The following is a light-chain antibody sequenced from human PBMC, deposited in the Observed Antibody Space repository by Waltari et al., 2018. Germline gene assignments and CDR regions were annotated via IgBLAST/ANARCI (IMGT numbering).Light chain of an antibody. CDR2: GAS. J-gene: IGKJ1*01. V-gene: IGKV1-5*01. CDR3: QQYNTYSRT. Sequence: DIQMTQSPSTLSASIGDRFTITCRASQSLSNWLAWYQQKPGKAPKLLIYGASSLESGVPSRFSGSGSGTEFTLTISSLQPDDFATYYCQQYNTYSRTFGQGTTVEVK. CDR1: QSLSNW.